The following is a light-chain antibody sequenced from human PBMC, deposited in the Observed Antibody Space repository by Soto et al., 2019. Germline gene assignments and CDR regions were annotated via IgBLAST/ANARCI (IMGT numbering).Light chain of an antibody. Sequence: QSVLTQPASVSGSPGQSITISCTGTSSDVVGYNYVSWYQQHPGRAPKLMIYDVSNRPSGVSIRFSGSKSGNTASLTISGLQAEDEADYYCSSYTSSSTLGVFGTGTKVTVL. CDR3: SSYTSSSTLGV. CDR1: SSDVVGYNY. V-gene: IGLV2-14*01. CDR2: DVS. J-gene: IGLJ1*01.